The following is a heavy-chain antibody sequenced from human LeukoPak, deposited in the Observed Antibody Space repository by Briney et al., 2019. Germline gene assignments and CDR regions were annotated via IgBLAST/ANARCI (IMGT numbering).Heavy chain of an antibody. CDR3: ARDEDYYGMDV. CDR1: GGTFSYYA. V-gene: IGHV1-69*04. Sequence: GASVKVSCKASGGTFSYYAITWVRQAPGQGLEWMGRIIPILGITKYAQKFQGRVTITADRSTSTAYMELSSLRSEGTAVYYCARDEDYYGMDVWGQGTTVTVSS. CDR2: IIPILGIT. J-gene: IGHJ6*02.